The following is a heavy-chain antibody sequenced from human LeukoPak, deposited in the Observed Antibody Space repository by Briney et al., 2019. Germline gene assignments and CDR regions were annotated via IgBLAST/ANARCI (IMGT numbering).Heavy chain of an antibody. CDR1: GYTFTSYG. CDR3: ARAPPQTYYYDSSGFDY. J-gene: IGHJ4*02. V-gene: IGHV1-8*02. D-gene: IGHD3-22*01. CDR2: MSANSGNT. Sequence: ASVKVSCKASGYTFTSYGISWVRQAPGQGLEWMGWMSANSGNTGYAQKFQGRVTMTRDTSKSTAYMELSSLKSEDTAVYYCARAPPQTYYYDSSGFDYWGQGTLVTVSS.